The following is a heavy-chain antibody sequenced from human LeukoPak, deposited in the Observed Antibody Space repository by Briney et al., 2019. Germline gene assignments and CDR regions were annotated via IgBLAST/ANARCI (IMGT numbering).Heavy chain of an antibody. D-gene: IGHD2-2*02. CDR1: GFTFSSYA. J-gene: IGHJ3*02. CDR2: ISGSGGST. V-gene: IGHV3-23*01. Sequence: GGSLRLSCAASGFTFSSYAMSWVRQAPGKGLEWVSAISGSGGSTYYADSVKGRFTISRDNSKNTLYLQMNSLRAEDTAVYYCAKDQHIVVVPAAIGFAFDIWGQGTMVAVSS. CDR3: AKDQHIVVVPAAIGFAFDI.